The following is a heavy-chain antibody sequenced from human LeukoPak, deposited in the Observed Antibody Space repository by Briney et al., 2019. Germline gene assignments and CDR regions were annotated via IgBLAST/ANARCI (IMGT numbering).Heavy chain of an antibody. V-gene: IGHV1-18*01. D-gene: IGHD6-19*01. Sequence: ASVKVSCKASGYTFTSYGISWVRQAPGQGLEWMGWISAHTGNTSYVQKLQGRVTMTTDTSTSTAYMELRSLRSDDTAVYYCARAPAVAGTGGAFDIWGQGTMVTVSS. CDR2: ISAHTGNT. CDR3: ARAPAVAGTGGAFDI. J-gene: IGHJ3*02. CDR1: GYTFTSYG.